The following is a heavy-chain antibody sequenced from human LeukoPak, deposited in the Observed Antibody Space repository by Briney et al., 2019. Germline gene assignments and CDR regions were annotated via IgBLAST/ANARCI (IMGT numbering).Heavy chain of an antibody. CDR1: GYTFTGYY. CDR2: INPNRVGT. V-gene: IGHV1-2*06. Sequence: ASVKVSCKASGYTFTGYYIHWVRQAPGQGLEWMGRINPNRVGTNYAQKFQGRVTMTRDTSIITAYMELSRLRSDDTAVYYCARVSSGWYDYWGQGTLVTVSS. D-gene: IGHD6-19*01. CDR3: ARVSSGWYDY. J-gene: IGHJ4*02.